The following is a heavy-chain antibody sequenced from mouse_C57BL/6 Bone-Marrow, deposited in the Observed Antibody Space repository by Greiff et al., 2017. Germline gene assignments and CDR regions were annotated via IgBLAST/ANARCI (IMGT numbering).Heavy chain of an antibody. D-gene: IGHD2-4*01. Sequence: QVTLKVSGPGILQPSQTLSLACTFSGFSLSTSGMGLGWLRKPSGQALVWLASIWNNDNYYNPSLKSRLTISTATSNYQVFLKLHMVDPADSATYYGACRRKADYDLNWYFDVWGTGTTVTVSS. V-gene: IGHV8-2*01. J-gene: IGHJ1*03. CDR1: FSLSTSGMGL. CDR2: WNNDNY. CDR3: CRRKADYDLNWYFDV.